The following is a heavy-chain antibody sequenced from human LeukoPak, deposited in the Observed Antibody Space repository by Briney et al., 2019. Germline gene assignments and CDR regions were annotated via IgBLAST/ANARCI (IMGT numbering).Heavy chain of an antibody. CDR3: ARGDGAAAGMGDADV. CDR2: ISRNSTYI. V-gene: IGHV3-21*01. CDR1: GFTFRRYS. J-gene: IGHJ6*04. Sequence: KPGGSLRLSCAASGFTFRRYSMNWVRQAPGKGLEWVSSISRNSTYIYYADSLKGRFTVSRDNARNSLYLQVNSLRVEDTAVYYCARGDGAAAGMGDADVWGKGTTVTVSS. D-gene: IGHD6-13*01.